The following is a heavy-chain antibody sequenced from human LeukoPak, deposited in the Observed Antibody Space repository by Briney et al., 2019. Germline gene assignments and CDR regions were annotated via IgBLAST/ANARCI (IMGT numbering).Heavy chain of an antibody. D-gene: IGHD4-17*01. V-gene: IGHV3-23*01. CDR2: ISGHDDIT. CDR3: AKTTFGDYKEAYFDY. J-gene: IGHJ4*02. Sequence: GGSLRLSCAASGFIFRNYGMNWVRQAPGKGLEWVSGISGHDDITYYADSVKGRFTISRDNSKNTLYLQMNSLRPEDTAVFYCAKTTFGDYKEAYFDYWGQGTMVTVSS. CDR1: GFIFRNYG.